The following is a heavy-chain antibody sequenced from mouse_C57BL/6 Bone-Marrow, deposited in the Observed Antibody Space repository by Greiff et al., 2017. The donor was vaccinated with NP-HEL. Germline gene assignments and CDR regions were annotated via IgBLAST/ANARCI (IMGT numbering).Heavy chain of an antibody. CDR1: GFSLTSYG. CDR3: AKKGWDSYWYFDV. D-gene: IGHD4-1*01. J-gene: IGHJ1*03. Sequence: VQLQQSGPGLVQPSQSLSITCTVSGFSLTSYGVHWVRQPPGKGLEWLGVIWRGGSTDYNAAFISRLSISKDNSKSQVFFKMNSLQADDTAIYYCAKKGWDSYWYFDVWGTGTTVTVSS. CDR2: IWRGGST. V-gene: IGHV2-4*01.